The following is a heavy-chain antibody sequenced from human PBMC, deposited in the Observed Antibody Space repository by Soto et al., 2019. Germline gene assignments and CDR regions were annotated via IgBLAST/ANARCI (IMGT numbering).Heavy chain of an antibody. V-gene: IGHV4-59*08. J-gene: IGHJ4*02. CDR1: GGSISSYY. D-gene: IGHD4-17*01. CDR2: IYYSGST. CDR3: ARRYGDCFGY. Sequence: SETLSLTCTVSGGSISSYYWSWIRQPPGKGLEWIGYIYYSGSTNYNPSLKSRVTISVDTSKNQFSLKLSSVTAADTAVYYCARRYGDCFGYWGQGTLVTVSP.